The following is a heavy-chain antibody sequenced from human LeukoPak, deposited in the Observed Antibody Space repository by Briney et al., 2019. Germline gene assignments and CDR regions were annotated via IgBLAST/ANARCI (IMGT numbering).Heavy chain of an antibody. V-gene: IGHV3-23*01. D-gene: IGHD5-18*01. J-gene: IGHJ3*02. CDR3: AKGRADNYGDHDAFDI. CDR2: ISGSGGST. Sequence: GGSLRLSCAASGFTFSSYAMSWVRQAPGKGLEWVSAISGSGGSTYYADSVKGRFTISRDNPKNTLYLQMNSLRAEDTAVYYCAKGRADNYGDHDAFDIWGQGTMVTVSS. CDR1: GFTFSSYA.